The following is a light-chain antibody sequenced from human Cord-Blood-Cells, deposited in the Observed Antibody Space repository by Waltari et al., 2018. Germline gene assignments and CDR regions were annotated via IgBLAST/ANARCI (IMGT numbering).Light chain of an antibody. J-gene: IGKJ1*01. CDR3: QQYNNWPPWK. V-gene: IGKV3-15*01. CDR1: QSLSSK. CDR2: GAS. Sequence: VMTKSPATLSVSPGARATLSYRASQSLSSKLAWYKQKPGQAPRLLIYGASTRATGIPARFSGSVSGTEVNLTMRSLQSEDFAVYYCQQYNNWPPWKFGQGTTVEIK.